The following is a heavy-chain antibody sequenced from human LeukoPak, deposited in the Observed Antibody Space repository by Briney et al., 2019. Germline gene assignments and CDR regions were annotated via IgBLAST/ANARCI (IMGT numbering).Heavy chain of an antibody. CDR3: AGSHRSGWFVFDY. D-gene: IGHD6-19*01. CDR2: IYYSGTT. Sequence: SETLSLTCTVSGGSIRSFYESWIRQPPGKGLEWIGYIYYSGTTNYNPSLKSRVTISVDTSKNQFSLKLNSVTAADTAVYYCAGSHRSGWFVFDYWGQGTLVTVSS. J-gene: IGHJ4*02. CDR1: GGSIRSFY. V-gene: IGHV4-59*01.